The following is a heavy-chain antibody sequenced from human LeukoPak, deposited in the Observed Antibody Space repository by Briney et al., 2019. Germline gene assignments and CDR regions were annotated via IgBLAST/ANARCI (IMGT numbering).Heavy chain of an antibody. CDR3: ARTGGYYFDY. D-gene: IGHD3-10*01. CDR1: GYSFTNYY. J-gene: IGHJ4*02. V-gene: IGHV1-46*01. CDR2: INPSGGST. Sequence: ASVKVSCKASGYSFTNYYMHWVRQAPGQGLEWMGMINPSGGSTTYAQKFQGRVTMTRDMSTSTVYMELSSLTSEDTAVYYCARTGGYYFDYWGQGTLVTVSS.